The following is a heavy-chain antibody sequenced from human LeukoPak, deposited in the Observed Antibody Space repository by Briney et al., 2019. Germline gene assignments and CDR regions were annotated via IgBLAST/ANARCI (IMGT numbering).Heavy chain of an antibody. CDR3: ARDAGIGFDY. J-gene: IGHJ4*02. Sequence: SGGSLRLSCAGSGFTFSDFWMTWVRQTPGKGLEWVANIKDDGRQKYYVDSVKGRFTISKDNTKNSVFLEMNSLRAEDTAIYYCARDAGIGFDYWGQGALVTVSS. V-gene: IGHV3-7*01. CDR1: GFTFSDFW. CDR2: IKDDGRQK. D-gene: IGHD2/OR15-2a*01.